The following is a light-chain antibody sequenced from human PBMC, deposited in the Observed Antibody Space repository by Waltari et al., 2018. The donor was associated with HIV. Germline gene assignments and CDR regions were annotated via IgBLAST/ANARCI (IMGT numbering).Light chain of an antibody. CDR3: QQYNSWT. J-gene: IGKJ1*01. CDR2: KAS. V-gene: IGKV1-5*03. CDR1: QSISSW. Sequence: DIQMTQSPSTLSASVGDRVTITCRASQSISSWLAWYQQKPGKAPKLLIYKASSLESGVASRFSGSGSGTEFTFTISSLQPDDFATYYCQQYNSWTFGQGTKVEIK.